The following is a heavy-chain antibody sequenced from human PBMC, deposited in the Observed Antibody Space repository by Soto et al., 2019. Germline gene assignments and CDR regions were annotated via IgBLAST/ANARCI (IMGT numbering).Heavy chain of an antibody. D-gene: IGHD6-19*01. CDR3: AKSASGWNRYYYGMDV. Sequence: QVQVVESGGGVVQPGRSLRLSCAASGFTFSSFGIHWVRQAPGKGLEWVAVISYDGSNQYYADSVKGRFTISRDNSKNTVFLQMTSLRAEDTAVYYCAKSASGWNRYYYGMDVWGQGTTVTVSS. CDR1: GFTFSSFG. J-gene: IGHJ6*02. CDR2: ISYDGSNQ. V-gene: IGHV3-30*18.